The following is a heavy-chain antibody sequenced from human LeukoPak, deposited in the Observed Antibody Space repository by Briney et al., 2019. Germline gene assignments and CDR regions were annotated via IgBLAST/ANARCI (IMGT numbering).Heavy chain of an antibody. CDR3: ARLRRGSSWYYFDY. CDR2: VSYTGST. V-gene: IGHV4-59*11. CDR1: GDSMSGHY. Sequence: SETLSLTCNVSGDSMSGHYWGWIRQPPGKGLEYIGYVSYTGSTNSNPSLKSRLTISIVTSKIQFSLRLRSVTAADSALYYCARLRRGSSWYYFDYWGQGTLVTVSS. D-gene: IGHD6-13*01. J-gene: IGHJ4*02.